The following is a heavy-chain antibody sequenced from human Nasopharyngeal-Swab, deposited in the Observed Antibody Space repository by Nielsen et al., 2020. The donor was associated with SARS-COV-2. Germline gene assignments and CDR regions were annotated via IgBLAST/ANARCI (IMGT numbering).Heavy chain of an antibody. D-gene: IGHD4-17*01. V-gene: IGHV3-11*01. CDR1: GFTFSDYY. J-gene: IGHJ4*02. Sequence: GESLKISCAASGFTFSDYYMSWIRQAPGKGLEWVSYISSSGSTIYYADSVKGRFTISRDNAKNSLYLQMNSLRAEDTAVYYCARVIPTTTVATYWGQGTLVTFSS. CDR3: ARVIPTTTVATY. CDR2: ISSSGSTI.